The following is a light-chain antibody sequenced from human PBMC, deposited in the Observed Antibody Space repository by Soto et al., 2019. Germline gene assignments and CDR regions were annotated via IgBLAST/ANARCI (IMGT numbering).Light chain of an antibody. CDR2: GAS. V-gene: IGKV3-15*01. CDR3: QQYNNWYT. Sequence: EIVMTQSPATLSVSPGERATLSCRAGQSVSSNLAWYQQKPGQAPRLLIYGASTRATAIPARFSGSGSGTEFTLTISSLQSEDSAVYYCQQYNNWYTFGQGTKLEIK. J-gene: IGKJ2*01. CDR1: QSVSSN.